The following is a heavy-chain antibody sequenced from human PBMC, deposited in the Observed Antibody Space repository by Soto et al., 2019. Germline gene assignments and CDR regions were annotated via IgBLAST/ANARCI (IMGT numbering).Heavy chain of an antibody. CDR3: ATRDGYYKVDY. D-gene: IGHD1-26*01. Sequence: SVKVSCKASGYTFTGYYMHWVRQAPGQGLEWMGEIIPIFGTANYAQKFQGRVTITADESTSTAYMQLSSLRSEDTAVYYCATRDGYYKVDYWGQGTLVTVSS. CDR2: IIPIFGTA. J-gene: IGHJ4*02. CDR1: GYTFTGYY. V-gene: IGHV1-69*13.